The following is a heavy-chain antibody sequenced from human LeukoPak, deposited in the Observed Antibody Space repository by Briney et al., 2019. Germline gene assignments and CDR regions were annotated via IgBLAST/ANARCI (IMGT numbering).Heavy chain of an antibody. D-gene: IGHD2-15*01. V-gene: IGHV3-7*01. J-gene: IGHJ6*03. Sequence: PGGSLRLSCAASGFTFSNAWMSWVRQAPGKGLEWVADIKEDGSEKSYVDSVKGRFTISRDNAKNSLYLQMNSLRAEDTAVYYCARHPIYCSGGSCYYKLGYYYYYMDVWGKGTTVTVSS. CDR1: GFTFSNAW. CDR2: IKEDGSEK. CDR3: ARHPIYCSGGSCYYKLGYYYYYMDV.